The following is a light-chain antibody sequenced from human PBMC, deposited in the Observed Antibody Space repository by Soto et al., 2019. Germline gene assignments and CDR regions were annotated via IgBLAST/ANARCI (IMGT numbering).Light chain of an antibody. CDR3: QQRSNWPPIT. CDR1: QSVSSN. J-gene: IGKJ5*01. CDR2: DAS. Sequence: SCRASQSVSSNLAWYQQKPGQAPRLLIYDASTRASGIPARFSGSGSGTDFTLTISSLEPEDFAVYYCQQRSNWPPITFGQGTRLEIK. V-gene: IGKV3-11*01.